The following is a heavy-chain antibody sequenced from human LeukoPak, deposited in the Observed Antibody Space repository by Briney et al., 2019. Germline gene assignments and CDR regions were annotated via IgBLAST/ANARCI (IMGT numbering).Heavy chain of an antibody. V-gene: IGHV3-30*02. CDR3: ASGVWYYGSGRHYYMDV. CDR1: GFIFSSYG. CDR2: IRYDGSNK. Sequence: GGSLRLSCAASGFIFSSYGMHWVRQAPGKGLEWVAFIRYDGSNKNYADSVKGRFTISRDNSKNTLYLQMNSLRAEDTAVYYCASGVWYYGSGRHYYMDVWGKGTTVTISS. D-gene: IGHD3-10*01. J-gene: IGHJ6*03.